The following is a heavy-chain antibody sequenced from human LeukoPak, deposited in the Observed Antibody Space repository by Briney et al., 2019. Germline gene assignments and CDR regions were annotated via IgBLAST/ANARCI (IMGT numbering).Heavy chain of an antibody. Sequence: PSETLSLTCAVYGGSFSGYYWSWIRQPPGKGLEWIGEINHSGSTNYNPPLKSRVTISVDTSKNQFSLKLSSVTAADTAVYYCVGSSGYYYFDYWGQGTLVTVSS. V-gene: IGHV4-34*01. J-gene: IGHJ4*02. CDR2: INHSGST. D-gene: IGHD3-22*01. CDR3: VGSSGYYYFDY. CDR1: GGSFSGYY.